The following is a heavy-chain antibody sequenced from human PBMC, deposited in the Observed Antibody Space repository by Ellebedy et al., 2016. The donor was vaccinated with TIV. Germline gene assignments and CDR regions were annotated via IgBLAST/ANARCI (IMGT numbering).Heavy chain of an antibody. D-gene: IGHD1-1*01. CDR2: ISSSSSYI. Sequence: GESLKISCAASGFTFSDYYMSWIRQAPGKGLEWVSYISSSSSYIYYADSVKGRFTISRDNAKNSLYLQMNSLRAEDTAVYYCAKHTGTTDFDYWGQGTLVTVSS. CDR1: GFTFSDYY. J-gene: IGHJ4*02. CDR3: AKHTGTTDFDY. V-gene: IGHV3-11*03.